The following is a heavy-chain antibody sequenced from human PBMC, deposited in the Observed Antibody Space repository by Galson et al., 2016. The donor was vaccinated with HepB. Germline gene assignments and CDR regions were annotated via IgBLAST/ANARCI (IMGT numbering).Heavy chain of an antibody. D-gene: IGHD1-26*01. V-gene: IGHV3-9*01. CDR1: GFTFDDYA. CDR2: ISWDSGSI. Sequence: SLRLSCAASGFTFDDYAMHWVRQPPGKGLEWVSGISWDSGSINYADSVKGRLTVSRDNGKNTLFLEMNSLRIEDTAFYYCARGGLIVGATSAFDSWGQGAPVLVSS. CDR3: ARGGLIVGATSAFDS. J-gene: IGHJ4*02.